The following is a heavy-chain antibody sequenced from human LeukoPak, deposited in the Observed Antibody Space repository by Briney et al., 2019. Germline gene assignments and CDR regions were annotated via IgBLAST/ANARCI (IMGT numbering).Heavy chain of an antibody. CDR1: GFMFTTYW. CDR3: AELGITMIGGV. CDR2: ISSSGSTI. D-gene: IGHD3-10*02. V-gene: IGHV3-48*04. Sequence: GGSLRLSCAASGFMFTTYWINWVRQAPGKGLEWVSYISSSGSTIYYADSVKGRFTISRGNAKNSLYLQMNSLRAEDTAVYYCAELGITMIGGVWGKGTTVTISS. J-gene: IGHJ6*04.